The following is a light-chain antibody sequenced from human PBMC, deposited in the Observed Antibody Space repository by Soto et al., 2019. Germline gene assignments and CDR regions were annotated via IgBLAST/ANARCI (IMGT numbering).Light chain of an antibody. CDR2: EVS. CDR3: SSYTSSNTWL. CDR1: SSDVGDYNY. V-gene: IGLV2-14*01. J-gene: IGLJ3*02. Sequence: QSALTQPASVSGSPGQSITISCTGTSSDVGDYNYVSWYQQHPGKAPKLMIYEVSNRPSGVSNRFSGSKSGNTATLNISGLHAEDEADDYCSSYTSSNTWLFGGGTKLTVL.